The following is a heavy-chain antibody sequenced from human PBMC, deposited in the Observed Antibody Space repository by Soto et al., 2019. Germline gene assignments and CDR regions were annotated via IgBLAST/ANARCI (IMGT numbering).Heavy chain of an antibody. D-gene: IGHD6-19*01. CDR1: GYTFTSYA. CDR3: ARHSEQWLDGVPDY. CDR2: INAGNGNT. V-gene: IGHV1-3*01. Sequence: ASVKVSCKASGYTFTSYAMHWVRQAPGQRLEWMGWINAGNGNTKYSQKFQGRVTITRDTSASTAYMELSSLRSEDTAVYYCARHSEQWLDGVPDYWGQGTLVTVSS. J-gene: IGHJ4*02.